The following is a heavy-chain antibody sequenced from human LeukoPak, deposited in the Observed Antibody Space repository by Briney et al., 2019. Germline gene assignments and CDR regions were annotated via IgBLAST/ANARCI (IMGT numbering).Heavy chain of an antibody. Sequence: GGSLRLSCAASGFSFSGYGMHWVRQAPGKGLEWVAFIRYDGTIKYYGDSVKGRFTVSRDNSKNTLYLQLNSLRTEDTAVYYCAKEAEHQLLSFWGQGTLVTVSS. V-gene: IGHV3-30*02. CDR3: AKEAEHQLLSF. J-gene: IGHJ4*02. CDR2: IRYDGTIK. D-gene: IGHD1-7*01. CDR1: GFSFSGYG.